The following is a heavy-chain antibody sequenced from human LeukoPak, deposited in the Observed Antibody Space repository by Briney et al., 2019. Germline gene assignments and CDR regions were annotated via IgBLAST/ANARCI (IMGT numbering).Heavy chain of an antibody. D-gene: IGHD4-11*01. CDR2: INHSGST. CDR3: ARRTTVTIPFGY. V-gene: IGHV4-34*01. Sequence: PSETLSLTCAVYGGSFSGYYWSWIRQPPGKGLEWSGEINHSGSTNYNPSLKSRVTISVDKSKNQFTLKLSSVTAADTAVYYCARRTTVTIPFGYWGQGTLVTVSS. CDR1: GGSFSGYY. J-gene: IGHJ4*02.